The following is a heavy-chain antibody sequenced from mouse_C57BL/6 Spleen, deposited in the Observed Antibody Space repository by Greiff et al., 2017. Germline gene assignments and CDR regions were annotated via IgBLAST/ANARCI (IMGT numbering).Heavy chain of an antibody. CDR1: GYAFTNYL. CDR3: ARSFRIAMDY. V-gene: IGHV1-54*01. CDR2: INPGSGGT. Sequence: VQLVESGAELVRPGTSVKVSCKASGYAFTNYLIEWVKQRPGQGLEWIGVINPGSGGTNYNEKFKGKATLTADKSSSTAYMQLSSLTSEDSAVYFCARSFRIAMDYWGQGTSVTVSS. J-gene: IGHJ4*01.